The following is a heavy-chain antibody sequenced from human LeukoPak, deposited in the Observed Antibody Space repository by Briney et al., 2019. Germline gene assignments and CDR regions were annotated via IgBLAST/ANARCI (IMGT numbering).Heavy chain of an antibody. V-gene: IGHV4-39*01. Sequence: SETLSLTCTVSGASISSSSYYWGWIRQPPGKGLEWIGSINYSGRTYSNPSLKSRVTISVDTSKNQFSLKLSSVTAADTAVYYCARHAQWSYYYGMDVWGQGTTVTVSS. D-gene: IGHD6-19*01. J-gene: IGHJ6*02. CDR2: INYSGRT. CDR1: GASISSSSYY. CDR3: ARHAQWSYYYGMDV.